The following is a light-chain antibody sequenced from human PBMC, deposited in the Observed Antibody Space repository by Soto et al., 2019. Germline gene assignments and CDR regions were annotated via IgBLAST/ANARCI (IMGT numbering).Light chain of an antibody. CDR1: SSDLGSYNF. J-gene: IGLJ1*01. CDR3: CSRAGSTYF. Sequence: QSALTQPASVSGSPGQSITISCTATSSDLGSYNFVSWYQHHPDKAPKLIIYEATERPSGVSDRFSASKSGNTASLTISGLQAEDEADYYCCSRAGSTYFFGTGTQLTVL. CDR2: EAT. V-gene: IGLV2-23*01.